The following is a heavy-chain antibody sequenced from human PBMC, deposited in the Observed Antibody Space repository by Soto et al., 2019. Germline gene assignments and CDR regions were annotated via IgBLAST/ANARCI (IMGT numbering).Heavy chain of an antibody. D-gene: IGHD3-10*01. CDR1: VGSSSSSSYY. CDR2: IYYSGSS. Sequence: ESLSLTCTVSVGSSSSSSYYWGWILQPPGKGLEWIGNIYYSGSSHYNPSLKSRISMSVDTSKNQFSLTLRSVTAADTAIYYCAREGRHSGGMRESWFDPWGQGTQVTVSS. V-gene: IGHV4-39*07. J-gene: IGHJ5*02. CDR3: AREGRHSGGMRESWFDP.